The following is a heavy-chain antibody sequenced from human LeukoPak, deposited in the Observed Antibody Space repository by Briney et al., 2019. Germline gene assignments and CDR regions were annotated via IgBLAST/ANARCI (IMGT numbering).Heavy chain of an antibody. J-gene: IGHJ5*01. CDR1: GFTFSTYW. D-gene: IGHD4-23*01. CDR2: IKSDGSST. Sequence: PGGTLRLSCAASGFTFSTYWMHWVRQPPGKGLVWVSGIKSDGSSTIYADSVKGRFTISRNNPKNTLYLQMNSLRAEDTAVYYCARDRNSFESWGQGTLVTVSS. CDR3: ARDRNSFES. V-gene: IGHV3-74*01.